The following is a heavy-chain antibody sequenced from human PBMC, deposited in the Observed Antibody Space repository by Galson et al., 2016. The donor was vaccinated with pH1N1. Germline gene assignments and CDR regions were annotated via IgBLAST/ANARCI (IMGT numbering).Heavy chain of an antibody. CDR3: ARVRLNMPGDPTGYFDF. CDR1: GFTFSSFW. Sequence: SLRLPCAASGFTFSSFWMHWVRQVPGEGLVWVSRISPDGSSMSYTDSVKGRFTISRDNDRSTLYLQMDSLRADDTALYYCARVRLNMPGDPTGYFDFWGQGALVTVSS. D-gene: IGHD7-27*01. V-gene: IGHV3-74*01. CDR2: ISPDGSSM. J-gene: IGHJ4*02.